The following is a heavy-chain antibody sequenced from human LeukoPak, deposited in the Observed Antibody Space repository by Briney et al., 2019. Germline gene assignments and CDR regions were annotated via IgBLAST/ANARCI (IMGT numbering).Heavy chain of an antibody. J-gene: IGHJ4*02. V-gene: IGHV1-18*01. Sequence: ASVKVSCKTSGYTFSNFGINRVRQAPGQGLEWMGWISGNNDNPNYGQKFQGGFTVTTDSSTSTAYMELRNLTFDDTAVYYCARDGTSADDYWGQGTLVTVSS. CDR2: ISGNNDNP. D-gene: IGHD1-26*01. CDR3: ARDGTSADDY. CDR1: GYTFSNFG.